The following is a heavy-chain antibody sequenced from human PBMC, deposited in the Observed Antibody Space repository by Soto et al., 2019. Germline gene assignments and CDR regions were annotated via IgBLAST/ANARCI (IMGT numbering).Heavy chain of an antibody. D-gene: IGHD6-19*01. CDR1: GFTFSSYG. J-gene: IGHJ5*02. V-gene: IGHV3-33*01. CDR2: IWYDGSNK. Sequence: GGSLRLSCAASGFTFSSYGMHWVRQAPGKGLEWVAVIWYDGSNKYYADSVKGRFTISRDNSKNTLYLQMNSLRAEDTAVYYCARESSVAVAGTFKSGWFDPWGQGTLVTSPQ. CDR3: ARESSVAVAGTFKSGWFDP.